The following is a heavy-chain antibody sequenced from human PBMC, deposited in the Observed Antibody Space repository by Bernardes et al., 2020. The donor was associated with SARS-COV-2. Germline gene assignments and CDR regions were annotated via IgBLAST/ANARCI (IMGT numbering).Heavy chain of an antibody. V-gene: IGHV3-64D*06. CDR1: GFTFHTYA. CDR3: VKSHYYSTGSLAN. J-gene: IGHJ4*02. CDR2: ISNNGGST. Sequence: VGSLSLSCSASGFTFHTYAMYWVRQAPGKGLEYVSAISNNGGSTYYADSVKGRFTISRDNSENTLYLQMTSLRIDDTAVYWCVKSHYYSTGSLANWRQGSLVTVSS. D-gene: IGHD3-10*01.